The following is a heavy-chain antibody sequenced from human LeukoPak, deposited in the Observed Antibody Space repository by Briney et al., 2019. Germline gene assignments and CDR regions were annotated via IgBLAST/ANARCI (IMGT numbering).Heavy chain of an antibody. Sequence: GSLRLSCAASGFTFSNAWMSWVRQAPGKGLEWVGRIKTKSDGETIDYAAPVKGRFTISRDDSKNTLYLQMNSLKTEDTAVYYCTTVRGLEVPLWGQGTLVTVSS. CDR3: TTVRGLEVPL. CDR2: IKTKSDGETI. CDR1: GFTFSNAW. V-gene: IGHV3-15*01. D-gene: IGHD3-10*01. J-gene: IGHJ4*02.